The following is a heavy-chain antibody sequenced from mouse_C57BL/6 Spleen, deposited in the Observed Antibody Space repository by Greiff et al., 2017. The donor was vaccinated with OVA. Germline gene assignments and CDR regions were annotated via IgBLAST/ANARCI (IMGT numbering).Heavy chain of an antibody. CDR2: IYWDDDK. D-gene: IGHD2-4*01. V-gene: IGHV8-12*01. CDR1: GFSLSTSGLG. CDR3: ARSLYDYDGDYYAMDY. Sequence: QVTLKESGPGILQSSQTLSLTCSFSGFSLSTSGLGVSWIRQPSGKGLEWLAHIYWDDDKRYNPSLKSRLTITKDTSRNQVFLKITSVDTADTATYYCARSLYDYDGDYYAMDYWGQGTSVTVSS. J-gene: IGHJ4*01.